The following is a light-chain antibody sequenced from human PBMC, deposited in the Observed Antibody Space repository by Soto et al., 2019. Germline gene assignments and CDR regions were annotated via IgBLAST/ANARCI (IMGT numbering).Light chain of an antibody. CDR2: DAT. CDR3: QQCATSPRT. Sequence: EIVLTQSPGTLSLSPGERATLSCRASRTVEKNYLAWYQQKPGQAPRLLVDDATRRVAGIPDRFSGSGSGTDFNLTITGLEPEDFAVYYCQQCATSPRTFGPGTKVEIK. V-gene: IGKV3-20*01. CDR1: RTVEKNY. J-gene: IGKJ1*01.